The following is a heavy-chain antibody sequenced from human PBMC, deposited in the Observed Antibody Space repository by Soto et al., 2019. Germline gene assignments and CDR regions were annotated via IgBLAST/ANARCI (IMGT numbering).Heavy chain of an antibody. D-gene: IGHD3-3*01. CDR2: IYYSGST. CDR1: GGSISSSSYY. V-gene: IGHV4-39*01. Sequence: SETLSLTCTVSGGSISSSSYYWGWIRQPPGKGLEWIGSIYYSGSTYYNPSLKSRVTISVDTSKNQFSLKLSSVTAADTAVYYCARRGPIARYDFWSPYYYYYMDVWGKGTTVTVSS. J-gene: IGHJ6*03. CDR3: ARRGPIARYDFWSPYYYYYMDV.